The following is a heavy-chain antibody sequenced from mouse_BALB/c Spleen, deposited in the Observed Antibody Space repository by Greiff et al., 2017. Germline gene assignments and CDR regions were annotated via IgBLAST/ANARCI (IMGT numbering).Heavy chain of an antibody. CDR1: GFNIKDYY. J-gene: IGHJ4*01. V-gene: IGHV14-4*02. CDR2: IDPENGDT. Sequence: EVKLMESGAELVRSGASVKLSCTASGFNIKDYYMHWVKQRPEQGLEWIGWIDPENGDTEYAPKFQGKATMTADTSSNTAYLQLSSLTSEDTAVYYCNAVSLYAMDYWGQGTSVTVSS. CDR3: NAVSLYAMDY.